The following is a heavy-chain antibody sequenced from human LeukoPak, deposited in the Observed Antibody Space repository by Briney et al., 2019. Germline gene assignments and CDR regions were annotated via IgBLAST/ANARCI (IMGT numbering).Heavy chain of an antibody. CDR2: ISGSSSTI. Sequence: PGGSLRLSCAASGFTFSSYEMNWVRQAPGKGLEWVSYISGSSSTIYYADSVKGRFTISRDTAKKSLYLQMNSLRAEDTAVYFCARGWLPTGFDSWGQGTLVAVSS. CDR3: ARGWLPTGFDS. J-gene: IGHJ4*02. D-gene: IGHD6-19*01. CDR1: GFTFSSYE. V-gene: IGHV3-48*01.